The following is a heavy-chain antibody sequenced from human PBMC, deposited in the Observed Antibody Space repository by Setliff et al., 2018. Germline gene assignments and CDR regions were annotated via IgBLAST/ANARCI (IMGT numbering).Heavy chain of an antibody. CDR1: GYSISSGYY. Sequence: SETLSLTCAVSGYSISSGYYWGWIRQPPGKGLEWIGSIYHSGSTYYNPSLKSRVTISVDTSKNQFSLKLSSVTAADTAVYYCARKGICSGGSCYPLANSDYWGQGTLVTVSS. CDR2: IYHSGST. J-gene: IGHJ4*02. V-gene: IGHV4-38-2*01. D-gene: IGHD2-15*01. CDR3: ARKGICSGGSCYPLANSDY.